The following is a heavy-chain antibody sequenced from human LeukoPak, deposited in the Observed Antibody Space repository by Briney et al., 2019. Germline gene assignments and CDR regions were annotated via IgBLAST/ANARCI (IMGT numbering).Heavy chain of an antibody. Sequence: GGSLRLSCAASGFTFSSYEMNWVRQAPGKGLEWVSYISSSGSTIYYADSVRGRFTISRDNAKNSLYLQMNSLRAEDTAVYYCARAGYYFDYWGQGTLVTVSS. CDR1: GFTFSSYE. CDR3: ARAGYYFDY. D-gene: IGHD3-10*01. V-gene: IGHV3-48*03. J-gene: IGHJ4*02. CDR2: ISSSGSTI.